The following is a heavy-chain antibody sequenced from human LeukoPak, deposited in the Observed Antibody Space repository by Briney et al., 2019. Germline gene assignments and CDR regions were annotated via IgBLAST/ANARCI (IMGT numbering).Heavy chain of an antibody. J-gene: IGHJ4*02. D-gene: IGHD4-17*01. CDR2: ISGSGAST. CDR3: AKGEGGDYWPFDY. CDR1: GFTFSSYA. V-gene: IGHV3-23*01. Sequence: GGSLRLSCAASGFTFSSYAMSWVRQAPGKGLEWVSAISGSGASTYYADSAKGRFTISRDNSKSTLYLQMNSLRAEDTAVYYCAKGEGGDYWPFDYWGQGTLVTVSS.